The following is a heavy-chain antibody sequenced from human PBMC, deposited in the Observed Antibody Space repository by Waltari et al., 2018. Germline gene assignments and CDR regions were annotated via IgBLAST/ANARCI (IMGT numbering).Heavy chain of an antibody. CDR3: ARDLPYCSGGSCYSSGMDV. D-gene: IGHD2-15*01. CDR2: IYHSGST. V-gene: IGHV4-4*02. Sequence: QVQLQESGPGLVKPSGTLSLTCAVSGGSISSSNWWSWVRKPPGKGLEWIGEIYHSGSTNYNPSLKSRVTISVDKSKNQFSLKLSSVTAADTAVYYCARDLPYCSGGSCYSSGMDVWGQGTTVTVSS. CDR1: GGSISSSNW. J-gene: IGHJ6*02.